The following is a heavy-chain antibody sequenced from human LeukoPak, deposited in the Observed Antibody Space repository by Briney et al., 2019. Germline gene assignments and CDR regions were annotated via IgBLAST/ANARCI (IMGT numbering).Heavy chain of an antibody. CDR1: GFTFSSYS. CDR2: ISSSSSTI. CDR3: AELGITMIGGV. V-gene: IGHV3-48*04. Sequence: HPGRSLRLSCAASGFTFSSYSMNWVRQAPGKGLEWVSSISSSSSTIYYADSVKGRFTISRDNAKNSLYLQMNSLRAEDTAVYYCAELGITMIGGVWGKGTTVIISS. J-gene: IGHJ6*04. D-gene: IGHD3-10*02.